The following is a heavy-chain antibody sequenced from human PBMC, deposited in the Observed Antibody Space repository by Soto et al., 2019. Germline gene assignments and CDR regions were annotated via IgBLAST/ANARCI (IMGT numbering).Heavy chain of an antibody. CDR3: ARGPDTVKAMVDFYFDY. J-gene: IGHJ4*02. CDR2: IIPIFGTA. Sequence: SVKVSCKASGGTFSSYAISWVRQAPGQGLEWMGGIIPIFGTANYAQKFQGRVTITADESTSTAYMELSSLRSEDTAVYYCARGPDTVKAMVDFYFDYWGQGTLVTVSS. V-gene: IGHV1-69*13. CDR1: GGTFSSYA. D-gene: IGHD5-18*01.